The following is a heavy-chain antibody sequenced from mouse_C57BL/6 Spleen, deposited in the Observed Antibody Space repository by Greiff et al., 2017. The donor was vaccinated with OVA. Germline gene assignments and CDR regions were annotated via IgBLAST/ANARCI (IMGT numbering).Heavy chain of an antibody. V-gene: IGHV1-82*01. CDR3: ARWLLTAMDY. CDR1: GYAFSSSW. J-gene: IGHJ4*01. D-gene: IGHD2-3*01. CDR2: IYPGDGDT. Sequence: QVQLQESGPELVKPGASVKISCKASGYAFSSSWMNWVKQRPGKGLEWIGRIYPGDGDTNYNGKFKGKATLTADKSSSTAYMQLSSLTSEDSAVYFCARWLLTAMDYWGQGTSVTVSS.